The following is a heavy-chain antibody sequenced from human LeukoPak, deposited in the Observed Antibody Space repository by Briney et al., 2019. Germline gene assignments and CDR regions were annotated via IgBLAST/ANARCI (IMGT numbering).Heavy chain of an antibody. CDR3: ARTSNYDFWSGYHDAFDI. CDR2: IYYSRST. D-gene: IGHD3-3*01. V-gene: IGHV4-59*01. Sequence: SETLSLTCTVSGGSISSYYWSWIRQPPGKGLEWIGYIYYSRSTNYNPSLKSRITISVDTSKNQFSLKLSSVTAADTAVYYCARTSNYDFWSGYHDAFDIWGQGTMVTVSS. J-gene: IGHJ3*02. CDR1: GGSISSYY.